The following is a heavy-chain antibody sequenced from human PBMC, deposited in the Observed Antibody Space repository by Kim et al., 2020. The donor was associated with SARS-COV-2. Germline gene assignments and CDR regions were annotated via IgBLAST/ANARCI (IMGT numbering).Heavy chain of an antibody. D-gene: IGHD3-16*02. V-gene: IGHV3-33*06. CDR3: AKDPDAFTFGGVIVIPHFDY. J-gene: IGHJ4*02. Sequence: RFTISRDNSKNTPYLQMNSLRAEDTAVYYCAKDPDAFTFGGVIVIPHFDYWGQGTLVTVSS.